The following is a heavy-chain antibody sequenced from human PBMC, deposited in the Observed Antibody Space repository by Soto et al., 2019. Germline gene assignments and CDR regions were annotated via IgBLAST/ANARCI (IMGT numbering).Heavy chain of an antibody. Sequence: SVKVSCKASGYTFASYGSRWVRQAPGQGLEWLGGIIPIYAATDYAQKFQGRVTITADDSTNTAYMELSSLRSEDTAVYYCAKTPPRTSATAYYFDSWGQGTLVTVSS. J-gene: IGHJ4*02. CDR2: IIPIYAAT. CDR1: GYTFASYG. D-gene: IGHD2-21*01. V-gene: IGHV1-69*13. CDR3: AKTPPRTSATAYYFDS.